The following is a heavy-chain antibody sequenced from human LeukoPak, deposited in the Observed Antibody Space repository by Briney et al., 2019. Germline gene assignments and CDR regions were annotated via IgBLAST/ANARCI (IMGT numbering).Heavy chain of an antibody. J-gene: IGHJ4*02. Sequence: SETLSLTCTVSGGSISSYYWSWIRQPPGKGLEWIGYIYYSGSTNHNPSLKSRVTISVDTSKNQFSLKLSSVTAADTAVYYCTRGGELMNFWGQGTLVTVSS. CDR2: IYYSGST. D-gene: IGHD1-26*01. V-gene: IGHV4-59*01. CDR3: TRGGELMNF. CDR1: GGSISSYY.